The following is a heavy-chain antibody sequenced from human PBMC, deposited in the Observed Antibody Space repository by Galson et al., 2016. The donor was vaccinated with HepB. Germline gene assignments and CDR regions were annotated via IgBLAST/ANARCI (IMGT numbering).Heavy chain of an antibody. D-gene: IGHD3-10*01. Sequence: LVKPTQNLTLTCNFSGFSLDTRKMGVAWIRQSPGKALEWLALIYWDDDKRYSPSLNSRLTINKDTSKNHVVLTMTNMDPVDTATYFCAHSPMVRGTSTFHVWGQGVLVSVSS. CDR2: IYWDDDK. J-gene: IGHJ4*02. V-gene: IGHV2-5*02. CDR1: GFSLDTRKMG. CDR3: AHSPMVRGTSTFHV.